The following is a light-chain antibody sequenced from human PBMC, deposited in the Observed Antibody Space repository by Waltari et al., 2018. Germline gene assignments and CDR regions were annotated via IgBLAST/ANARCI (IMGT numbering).Light chain of an antibody. V-gene: IGKV1-39*01. J-gene: IGKJ5*01. CDR3: QQSHSFPFT. Sequence: DIQMTQCPSSLSASLGDGVTITCQTSQSICKYLNGYQKKPWKAPNLLIYTASTLQSGVPSRFSGSGSGTDFTLTINKLQPEDFATYYCQQSHSFPFTFGQGTRVEI. CDR1: QSICKY. CDR2: TAS.